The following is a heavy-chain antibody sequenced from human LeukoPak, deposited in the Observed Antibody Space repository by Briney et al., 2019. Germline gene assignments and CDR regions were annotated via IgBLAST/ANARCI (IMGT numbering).Heavy chain of an antibody. J-gene: IGHJ3*02. D-gene: IGHD3-16*02. Sequence: SVKVSCKASGGTFSSYAISWVRQAPGQGLEWMGGIIPIFGTANYAQKFQGRVTITTDESTSTAYMELSSLRSEDTAVYYCATGPMITFGGVIVFRGAFDIWGQGTMVTVPS. CDR1: GGTFSSYA. CDR3: ATGPMITFGGVIVFRGAFDI. V-gene: IGHV1-69*05. CDR2: IIPIFGTA.